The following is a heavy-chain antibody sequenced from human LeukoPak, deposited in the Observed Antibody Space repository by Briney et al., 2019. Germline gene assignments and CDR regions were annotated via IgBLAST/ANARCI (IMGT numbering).Heavy chain of an antibody. Sequence: GGSLRLSCEASGFAFIKYSLNWVRQAPGKGLEWLATITPTADYIYYADSMKGRFTISRDNARNSVFLQMDSLTTEDTARYFCARSVLGGYWYFNLWGRGTLVTVSS. D-gene: IGHD3-16*01. CDR1: GFAFIKYS. V-gene: IGHV3-21*01. CDR3: ARSVLGGYWYFNL. J-gene: IGHJ2*01. CDR2: ITPTADYI.